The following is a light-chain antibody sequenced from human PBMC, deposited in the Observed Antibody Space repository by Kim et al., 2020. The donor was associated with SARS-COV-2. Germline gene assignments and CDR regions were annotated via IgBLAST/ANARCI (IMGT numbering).Light chain of an antibody. CDR1: KLGDKF. V-gene: IGLV3-1*01. CDR3: QAWGTRTVV. CDR2: EDN. Sequence: SYELTQPPSVSVSPGQTASITCSGDKLGDKFTYWYQQKPGQSPVLVIYEDNKRPSGIPDRFSASNSGNTATLTISGTQAVDEADYYCQAWGTRTVVFGGGTQLTVL. J-gene: IGLJ2*01.